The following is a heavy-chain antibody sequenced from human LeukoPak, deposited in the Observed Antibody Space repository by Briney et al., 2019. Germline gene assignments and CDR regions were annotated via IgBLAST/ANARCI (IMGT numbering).Heavy chain of an antibody. J-gene: IGHJ3*02. CDR1: GGSISSHY. V-gene: IGHV4-59*11. CDR3: TRLLDNDSSGYPDTFDM. Sequence: SETLSLPCTVSGGSISSHYWSWIRQPPGKGLEWIGYFYYSGSTNYNSSLQSRVTISVDTSKNHFSLKLTSVTAADTAVYYCTRLLDNDSSGYPDTFDMWGQGTMVTVSS. CDR2: FYYSGST. D-gene: IGHD3-22*01.